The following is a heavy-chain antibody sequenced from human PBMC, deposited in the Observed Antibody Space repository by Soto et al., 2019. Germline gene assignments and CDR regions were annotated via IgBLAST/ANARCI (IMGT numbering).Heavy chain of an antibody. CDR3: ARDFRLAAAGLRYYYYGMDV. CDR1: GFTFSSYD. CDR2: IGTAGDT. D-gene: IGHD6-13*01. J-gene: IGHJ6*02. V-gene: IGHV3-13*01. Sequence: RRLSCAASGFTFSSYDMHWVRQATGKGLEWVSAIGTAGDTYYPGSVKGRFTISRENAKNSLYLQMNSLRAGDTAVYYCARDFRLAAAGLRYYYYGMDVWGQGTTVTVSS.